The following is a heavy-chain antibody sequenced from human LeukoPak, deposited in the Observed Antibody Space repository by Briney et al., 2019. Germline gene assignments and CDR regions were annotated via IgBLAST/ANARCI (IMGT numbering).Heavy chain of an antibody. J-gene: IGHJ4*02. CDR2: IIPILGIA. Sequence: ASVKVSCKASGGTFSSYAISWVRQAPGQGLEWMGRIIPILGIANYAQKFQGRVTITADKSTSTAYMELSSLRSEDTAVYYCASLHTVTTLGFDYWGQGTLVTVSS. CDR1: GGTFSSYA. V-gene: IGHV1-69*04. CDR3: ASLHTVTTLGFDY. D-gene: IGHD4-17*01.